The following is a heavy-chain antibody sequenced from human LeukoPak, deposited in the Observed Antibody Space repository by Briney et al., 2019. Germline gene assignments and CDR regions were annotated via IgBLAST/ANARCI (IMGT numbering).Heavy chain of an antibody. Sequence: ASVKVSCKASGGTFSSYAISWVRQAPGQGLEWMGGIIPIFGTANYAQKFQGRVTITADESTSTAYMELSSLRSEDTAVYYCARGIVVVPAAMLTAFDIWGQGTMVTVSS. V-gene: IGHV1-69*13. CDR2: IIPIFGTA. CDR1: GGTFSSYA. CDR3: ARGIVVVPAAMLTAFDI. D-gene: IGHD2-2*01. J-gene: IGHJ3*02.